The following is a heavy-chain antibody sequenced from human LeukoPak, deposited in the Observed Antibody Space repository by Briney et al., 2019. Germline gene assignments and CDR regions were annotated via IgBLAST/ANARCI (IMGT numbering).Heavy chain of an antibody. CDR1: GGSLSSSSTYF. V-gene: IGHV4-39*01. D-gene: IGHD5-18*01. CDR2: IYYSGST. J-gene: IGHJ4*02. Sequence: PSETLSLTCTVSGGSLSSSSTYFWGWIRQPPGKGLEWIGSIYYSGSTYYNPSLKSRVTISVDTSKNQFSLRLTSVTAADTAVYFCTSDTAMSLWGQGTLVTVSS. CDR3: TSDTAMSL.